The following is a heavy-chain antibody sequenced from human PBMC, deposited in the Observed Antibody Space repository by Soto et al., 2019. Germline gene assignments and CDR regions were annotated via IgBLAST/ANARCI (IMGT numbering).Heavy chain of an antibody. Sequence: ASVKVSCKASGYTFTSYDIYWVRQATGQGLELMGWMNPNTGNSAYAQKFQGRVTVTSDTSINTVHMELSSLRSEDTAVYYCARRAETNGWNGFGADKYYFDFWGQGTLVTVYS. D-gene: IGHD1-1*01. J-gene: IGHJ4*02. V-gene: IGHV1-8*01. CDR3: ARRAETNGWNGFGADKYYFDF. CDR2: MNPNTGNS. CDR1: GYTFTSYD.